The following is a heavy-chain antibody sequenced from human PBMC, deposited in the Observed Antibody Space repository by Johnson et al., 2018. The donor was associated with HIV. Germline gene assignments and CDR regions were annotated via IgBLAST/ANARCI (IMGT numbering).Heavy chain of an antibody. V-gene: IGHV3-11*04. CDR1: RFTFSDYY. CDR2: ISSSGGTI. CDR3: ARDVKVCAFDI. Sequence: QVLLVESGGGLVKPGGSLRLSCAASRFTFSDYYMSWIRQTPGKGLEWVSYISSSGGTIYYADSVKGRFSISRDHSKNTLYLQMNSLRAEDTAVYYCARDVKVCAFDIWGQGTMVTVSS. D-gene: IGHD3-16*01. J-gene: IGHJ3*02.